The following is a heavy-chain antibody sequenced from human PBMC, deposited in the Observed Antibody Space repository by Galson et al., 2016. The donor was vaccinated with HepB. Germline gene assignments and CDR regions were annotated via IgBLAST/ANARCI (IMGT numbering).Heavy chain of an antibody. V-gene: IGHV3-73*01. CDR2: IRSKLDNYAT. D-gene: IGHD5-12*01. CDR3: TRPNGYGGVDV. Sequence: SLRLSCAASGFTFSGSATHWVRQPSGKGLEWVGRIRSKLDNYATAYVASVKGRFNISRDDSKNTAYLQMNSLKTEDTAVYYCTRPNGYGGVDVWGQGTTVTVSS. CDR1: GFTFSGSA. J-gene: IGHJ6*02.